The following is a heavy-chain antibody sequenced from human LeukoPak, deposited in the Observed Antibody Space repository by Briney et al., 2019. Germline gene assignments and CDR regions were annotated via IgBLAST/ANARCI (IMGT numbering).Heavy chain of an antibody. CDR2: IIPILGIA. D-gene: IGHD3-22*01. V-gene: IGHV1-69*04. CDR1: GGTFSSYA. Sequence: SVKVSCKASGGTFSSYAISWVRQAPGQGLEWMGRIIPILGIANYAQKFQERVTITRDMSTSTAYMELSSLRSEDTDVYYCAADGYDTSGYYHFDYWGQGTLVTVSS. J-gene: IGHJ4*02. CDR3: AADGYDTSGYYHFDY.